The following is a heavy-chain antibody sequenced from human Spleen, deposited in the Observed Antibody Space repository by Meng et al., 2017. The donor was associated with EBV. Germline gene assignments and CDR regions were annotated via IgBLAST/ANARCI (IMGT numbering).Heavy chain of an antibody. CDR3: ARHPSDCSTSSCYFDS. CDR2: IYYSGSP. J-gene: IGHJ4*02. V-gene: IGHV4-39*01. CDR1: GRAISSTLYY. D-gene: IGHD2-2*01. Sequence: HLQLPWSRPRLVKPSEPLSPPCTVSGRAISSTLYYWGWIRQPPGTGLQWMGSIYYSGSPYYNPSLKSRVTVSVDTSKNHFSLQLSSVTAADTAVYYCARHPSDCSTSSCYFDSWGQGTLVTVSS.